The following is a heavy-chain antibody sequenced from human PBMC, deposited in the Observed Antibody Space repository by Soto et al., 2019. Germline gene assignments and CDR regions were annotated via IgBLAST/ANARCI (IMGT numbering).Heavy chain of an antibody. J-gene: IGHJ4*02. CDR2: VYHTGRT. V-gene: IGHV4-61*01. Sequence: PSETLSLTCTVSGGSFKSGSYAWSWIRQPPGKGLEWIGYVYHTGRTSYNPSLKSRVSISMATSKNRFSLNLDSVTAADTAVYFCARDFAYFDSWGQGTLVTVSS. D-gene: IGHD3-3*01. CDR3: ARDFAYFDS. CDR1: GGSFKSGSYA.